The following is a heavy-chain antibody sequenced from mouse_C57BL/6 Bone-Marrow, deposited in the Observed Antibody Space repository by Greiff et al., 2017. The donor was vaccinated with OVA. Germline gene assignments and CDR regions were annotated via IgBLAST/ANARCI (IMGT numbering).Heavy chain of an antibody. D-gene: IGHD2-4*01. J-gene: IGHJ4*01. V-gene: IGHV1-66*01. Sequence: VHLVESGPELVKPGASVKISCKASGYSFTSYYIHWVKQRPGQGLEWIGWIYPGSGNTKYNEKFKGKATLTADTSSSTAYMQLSSLTSEDSAVYYCARVIYYDYDGAMDYWGQGTSVTVSS. CDR2: IYPGSGNT. CDR3: ARVIYYDYDGAMDY. CDR1: GYSFTSYY.